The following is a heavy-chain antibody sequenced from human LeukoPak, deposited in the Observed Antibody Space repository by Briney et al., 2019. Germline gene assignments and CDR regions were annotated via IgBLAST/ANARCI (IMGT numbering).Heavy chain of an antibody. CDR3: VRALNGDKDY. V-gene: IGHV3-7*02. CDR1: GFTFSSYW. Sequence: GGSLRLSCAASGFTFSSYWMSWVRQAPGKGLEWVANINGDANRKYYVDSVKGRFTVSRDNAKNTLYLQMNSLRAEDTAVYYCVRALNGDKDYWGQGTLVTVSS. D-gene: IGHD7-27*01. CDR2: INGDANRK. J-gene: IGHJ4*02.